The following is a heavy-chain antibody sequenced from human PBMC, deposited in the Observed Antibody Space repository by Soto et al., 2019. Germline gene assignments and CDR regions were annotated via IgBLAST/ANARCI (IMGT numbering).Heavy chain of an antibody. Sequence: ASVKVSCKASGYTFTSYGISWVRQAPGQGLEWMGWISAYNGNTNYAQKLQGRVTMTTDTSTSTAYMELRSLRSDDTAVYYCARDLYYYYYSGMDVWGQGTTVTVSS. CDR3: ARDLYYYYYSGMDV. V-gene: IGHV1-18*01. J-gene: IGHJ6*02. CDR1: GYTFTSYG. CDR2: ISAYNGNT.